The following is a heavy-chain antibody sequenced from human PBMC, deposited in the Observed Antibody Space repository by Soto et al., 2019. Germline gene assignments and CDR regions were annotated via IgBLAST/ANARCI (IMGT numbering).Heavy chain of an antibody. J-gene: IGHJ4*02. CDR2: IRTKANSYAT. D-gene: IGHD3-16*01. Sequence: EVQLVESGGGLVQPGGSLKLSCAASGFTFSGSAMHWVRQASGKGLEWVGRIRTKANSYATAYAASVKGRFTISRDDSKNTAYLQMNSLKTEDTAVDYCTPIYASGGYWGQGTLVTVSS. V-gene: IGHV3-73*01. CDR1: GFTFSGSA. CDR3: TPIYASGGY.